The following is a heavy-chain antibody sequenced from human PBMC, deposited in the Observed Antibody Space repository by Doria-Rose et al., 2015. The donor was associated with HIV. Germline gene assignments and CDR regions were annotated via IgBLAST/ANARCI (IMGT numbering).Heavy chain of an antibody. V-gene: IGHV2-26*01. J-gene: IGHJ4*02. CDR1: GVSLSSPGMG. D-gene: IGHD6-13*01. Sequence: QESGPVLVKPTETLTLTCTVSGVSLSSPGMGVSWIRQPPGKALEWLANIFSDDERSYQTSLKSRHTISRGTSKSQVVLTMTDMDPVDTATYYCARIKSSRWYHKYYFDFWGQGTLVIVSA. CDR2: IFSDDER. CDR3: ARIKSSRWYHKYYFDF.